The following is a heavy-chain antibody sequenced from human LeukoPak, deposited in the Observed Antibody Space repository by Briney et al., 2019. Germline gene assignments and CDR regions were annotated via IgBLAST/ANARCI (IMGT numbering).Heavy chain of an antibody. Sequence: SETLSLTCTVSGGSISSYYWSWIRQPAGKGLEWIGRIYTSGSTNYNPSLKSRVTMSVDTSKNQFSLKLSSVTAADTAVYYCARTHSSSWPRYYYYYYGMDVWGQGTTVTVSS. CDR3: ARTHSSSWPRYYYYYYGMDV. V-gene: IGHV4-4*07. CDR2: IYTSGST. CDR1: GGSISSYY. J-gene: IGHJ6*02. D-gene: IGHD6-13*01.